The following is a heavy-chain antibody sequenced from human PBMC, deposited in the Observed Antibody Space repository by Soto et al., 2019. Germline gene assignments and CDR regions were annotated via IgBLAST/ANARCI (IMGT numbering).Heavy chain of an antibody. CDR1: GGSISSSNW. J-gene: IGHJ6*02. CDR3: ARDNIYYYYGMDV. CDR2: IYHSGST. Sequence: SETLSLTCAVSGGSISSSNWWSWVRQPPGKGLEWIGEIYHSGSTNYNPSLKSRVTISVDKSKNQFSLKLSSVTAADTAVYYCARDNIYYYYGMDVWGQGXTVTVYS. V-gene: IGHV4-4*02.